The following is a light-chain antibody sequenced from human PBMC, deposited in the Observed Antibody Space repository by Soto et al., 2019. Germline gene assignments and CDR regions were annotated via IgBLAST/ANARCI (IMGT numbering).Light chain of an antibody. J-gene: IGLJ1*01. CDR3: SSYTSSSTLYV. CDR1: SSDVGGYNY. CDR2: DVS. Sequence: QSVLTQPASVSGSPGQSITISCTGTSSDVGGYNYVSCYQQHPGKAPKLMIYDVSNRPSGVSNRFSGSKSGNTASLTISGLQAEDEADYYCSSYTSSSTLYVFGTGTKVTDL. V-gene: IGLV2-14*01.